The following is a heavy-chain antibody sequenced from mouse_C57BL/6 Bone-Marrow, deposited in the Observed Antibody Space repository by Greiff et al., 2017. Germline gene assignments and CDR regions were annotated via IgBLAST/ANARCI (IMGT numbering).Heavy chain of an antibody. D-gene: IGHD3-2*02. CDR3: ARSAQALFLYAMDY. V-gene: IGHV1-39*01. CDR1: GYSFTDYN. CDR2: INPNYGTT. Sequence: VQLQQSGPELVKPGASVKISCKASGYSFTDYNMNWVKQSNGKSLEWIGVINPNYGTTSYNQKFKGKATLTVDNSSSTAYMQLNSLTSEDSAVNYIARSAQALFLYAMDYWGQGTSVTVSS. J-gene: IGHJ4*01.